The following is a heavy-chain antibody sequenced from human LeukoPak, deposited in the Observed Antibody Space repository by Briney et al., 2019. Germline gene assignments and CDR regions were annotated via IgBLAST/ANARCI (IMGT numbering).Heavy chain of an antibody. CDR3: ARNGYSSSWYRN. Sequence: PGGSLRLSCAASGFTVSSNYMSWVRQAPGKGLEWVSVIYSGGSTYYADSVKGRFTISRDYSKNTLYLQMNSLRAEDTAVYYCARNGYSSSWYRNWGQGTLVTVSS. J-gene: IGHJ4*02. D-gene: IGHD6-13*01. V-gene: IGHV3-53*01. CDR2: IYSGGST. CDR1: GFTVSSNY.